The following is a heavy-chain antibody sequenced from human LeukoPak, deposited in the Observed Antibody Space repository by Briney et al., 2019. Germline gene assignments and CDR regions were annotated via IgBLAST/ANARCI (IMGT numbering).Heavy chain of an antibody. J-gene: IGHJ3*02. CDR1: ELSVSTNC. CDR2: ITSSRTYI. D-gene: IGHD4-11*01. CDR3: ARGSSNYGYTFDI. Sequence: GGSLRLSCAASELSVSTNCMTWVRQAPGKGLEWVSSITSSRTYIYYADSPKGRFTISRDNAKNSLYLQMNSLRAEDTAVYYCARGSSNYGYTFDIWGQGTMVTVSS. V-gene: IGHV3-21*01.